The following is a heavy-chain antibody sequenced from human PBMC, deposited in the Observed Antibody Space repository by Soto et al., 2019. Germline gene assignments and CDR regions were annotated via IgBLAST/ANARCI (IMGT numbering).Heavy chain of an antibody. V-gene: IGHV3-21*06. Sequence: GGSLRLSCSASGFTFIDYNMNWFRHTPGKGLEWLSSIDSSSSYMDYADSVKGRFTISRDNAKNSLYLQMNSLRAEDTALYYCARSSDSWYLYYFDYWGQGALVTVSS. CDR2: IDSSSSYM. D-gene: IGHD6-13*01. CDR1: GFTFIDYN. J-gene: IGHJ4*02. CDR3: ARSSDSWYLYYFDY.